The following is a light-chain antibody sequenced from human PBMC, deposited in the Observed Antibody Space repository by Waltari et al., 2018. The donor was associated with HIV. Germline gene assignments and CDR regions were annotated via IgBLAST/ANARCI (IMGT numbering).Light chain of an antibody. CDR3: SSYTSSSTLEV. Sequence: QSPLTQPASLSLSPGQPLTISFPGTRSAVGGYYFVSCYQQHPGKPPKLMIYDVSNRPSGFSYRFSGSKSGNTASLTISGLQAEDEADYYCSSYTSSSTLEVFGGGTKLTVL. CDR1: RSAVGGYYF. V-gene: IGLV2-14*03. J-gene: IGLJ3*02. CDR2: DVS.